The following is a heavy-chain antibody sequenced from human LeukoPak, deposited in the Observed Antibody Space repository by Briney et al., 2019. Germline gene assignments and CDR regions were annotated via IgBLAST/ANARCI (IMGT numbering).Heavy chain of an antibody. J-gene: IGHJ6*03. CDR3: ARPKLRWSAYYYVDV. CDR1: GYTFTNYT. CDR2: INTNTGNP. D-gene: IGHD4-23*01. Sequence: GASVKVSCKASGYTFTNYTMNWVRQAPGQGLEWMGWINTNTGNPTYAQGFTGRFVFSLDTSVSTAYLQISSLKAEDTAVYYCARPKLRWSAYYYVDVWGKGTTVTVSS. V-gene: IGHV7-4-1*02.